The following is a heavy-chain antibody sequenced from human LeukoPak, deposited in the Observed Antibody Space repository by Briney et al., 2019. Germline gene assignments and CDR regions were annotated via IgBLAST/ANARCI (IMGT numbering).Heavy chain of an antibody. CDR1: GDSISSSADY. CDR2: IYYSGTT. D-gene: IGHD3-10*01. CDR3: ARRITMVRGVPQNWFDP. Sequence: MASETLSLTCTVSGDSISSSADYWGWIRQPPEKGLEWIGSIYYSGTTYYNPSLKSRVTISVDTSKNRFSLKLSSVTAADTAVYYCARRITMVRGVPQNWFDPWGQGTLVTVSS. J-gene: IGHJ5*02. V-gene: IGHV4-39*01.